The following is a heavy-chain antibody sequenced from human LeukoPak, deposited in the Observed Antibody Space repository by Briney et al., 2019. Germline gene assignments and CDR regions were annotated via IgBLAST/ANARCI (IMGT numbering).Heavy chain of an antibody. V-gene: IGHV3-33*01. J-gene: IGHJ4*02. CDR2: IWYDGSNK. CDR1: GFTFSSYG. CDR3: ARGPPKDY. Sequence: GGSLRLSCAASGFTFSSYGMHWVRQAPGKGLEWVAVIWYDGSNKYYADSVKGRFTISRDNSKNTLYLQMDSLRAEDTAVYYCARGPPKDYWGQGAWSPFPQ.